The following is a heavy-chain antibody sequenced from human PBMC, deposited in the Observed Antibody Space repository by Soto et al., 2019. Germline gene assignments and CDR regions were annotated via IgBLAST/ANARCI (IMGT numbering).Heavy chain of an antibody. J-gene: IGHJ4*02. CDR1: GGSISSYY. CDR3: AREGMSSEWFDY. CDR2: IYYSGST. D-gene: IGHD3-3*01. Sequence: SETLSLTCTVSGGSISSYYWSWIRQPPGKGLEWIGYIYYSGSTNYNPSLKSRVTISVDTSKNQFSLKLSSVTAADTAVYYCAREGMSSEWFDYWGQGTLVTVSS. V-gene: IGHV4-59*01.